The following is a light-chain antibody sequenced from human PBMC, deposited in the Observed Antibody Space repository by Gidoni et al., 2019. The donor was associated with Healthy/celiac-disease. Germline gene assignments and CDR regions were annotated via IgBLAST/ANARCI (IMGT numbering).Light chain of an antibody. Sequence: EIVLTQSPATLSLSPGERATLSCRASQSVSSYLAWYQQKPGQAPRLLIYDASNRGSGTDFTLTISSLEPEDFAVYYCQQRSNWSWTFGQXTKVEIK. J-gene: IGKJ1*01. V-gene: IGKV3-11*01. CDR2: DAS. CDR1: QSVSSY. CDR3: QQRSNWSWT.